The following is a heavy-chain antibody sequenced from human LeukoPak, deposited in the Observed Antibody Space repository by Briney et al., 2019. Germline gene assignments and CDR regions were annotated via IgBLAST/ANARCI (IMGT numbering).Heavy chain of an antibody. J-gene: IGHJ4*02. D-gene: IGHD6-13*01. V-gene: IGHV3-21*01. CDR2: ISSSSSYI. CDR3: ARASYSSSWYYFDY. CDR1: GFTFSSYS. Sequence: PGGSLRLSCAASGFTFSSYSTNWVRQAPGKGLEWVSSISSSSSYIYYADSVKGRFTISRDNAKNSLYLQMNSLRAEDTAVYYCARASYSSSWYYFDYWGQGTLVTVSS.